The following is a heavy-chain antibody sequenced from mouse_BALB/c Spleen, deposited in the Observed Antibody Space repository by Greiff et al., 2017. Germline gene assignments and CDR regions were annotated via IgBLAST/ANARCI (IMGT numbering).Heavy chain of an antibody. Sequence: EVQVVESGGGLVQPGGSLKLSCAASGFTFSSYTMSWVRQTPEKRLEWVAYISNGGGSTYYPDTVKGRFTISRDNAKNTLYLQMSSLKSEDTAMYYCARLLYYFDYWGQGTTLTVSS. V-gene: IGHV5-12-2*01. CDR2: ISNGGGST. J-gene: IGHJ2*01. CDR1: GFTFSSYT. CDR3: ARLLYYFDY.